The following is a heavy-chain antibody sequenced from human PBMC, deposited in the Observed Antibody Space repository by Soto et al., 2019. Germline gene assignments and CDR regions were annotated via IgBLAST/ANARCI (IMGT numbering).Heavy chain of an antibody. CDR1: GGTFSSYA. J-gene: IGHJ4*02. D-gene: IGHD2-15*01. V-gene: IGHV1-69*13. Sequence: SVKVSCKASGGTFSSYAISWVRQAPGQGREWMGGIIPTFGTANYAQKFQGRVTITADESTSTAYMELSSMRSEDTAVYYCARGCSGGSCYFSFNFDYWGQGTLVTVSS. CDR3: ARGCSGGSCYFSFNFDY. CDR2: IIPTFGTA.